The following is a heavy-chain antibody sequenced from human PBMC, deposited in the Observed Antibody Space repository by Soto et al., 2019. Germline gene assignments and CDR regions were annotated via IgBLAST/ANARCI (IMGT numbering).Heavy chain of an antibody. D-gene: IGHD3-10*01. V-gene: IGHV1-69*01. Sequence: QVQLVQSGAEVKKPGSSVKVSCKASGGTFSSYAISWVRQAPGHGLEWLGGSIPIFGTANYAQKIQGRVTVTADAATSTACMERSSLSSEDTALYYCARAVGSDPNGSGYVCGRGSTVTVS. CDR2: SIPIFGTA. J-gene: IGHJ6*02. CDR3: ARAVGSDPNGSGYV. CDR1: GGTFSSYA.